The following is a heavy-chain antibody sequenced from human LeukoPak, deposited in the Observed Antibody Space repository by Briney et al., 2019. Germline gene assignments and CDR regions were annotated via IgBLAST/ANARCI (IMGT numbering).Heavy chain of an antibody. J-gene: IGHJ6*03. D-gene: IGHD3-3*01. V-gene: IGHV3-48*03. CDR3: ARGGLTIFGVVNYMDV. Sequence: GGSLRLSCAASGFTFSSYEMNWVRQAPGKGLEWVSYISSSGSTIYYADSVKGRFTISRDNAKNSLYLQMNSLRAEDTAVYYCARGGLTIFGVVNYMDVWGKGTTGTVSS. CDR1: GFTFSSYE. CDR2: ISSSGSTI.